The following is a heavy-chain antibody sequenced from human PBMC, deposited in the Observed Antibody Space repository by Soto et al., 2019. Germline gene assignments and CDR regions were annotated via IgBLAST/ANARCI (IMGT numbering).Heavy chain of an antibody. J-gene: IGHJ4*02. CDR2: MSGAGRSS. Sequence: DVQLLESGGDLVQPGGSLRLSCAASGFTFSSYAMSWVRQAPGKGLEWDSSMSGAGRSSYDADSVKGRFTISRDNSKNTVYLQLNNLRAEDTSLYYCAKGPIFGVENICDYWGQGTLVTVSS. D-gene: IGHD3-3*01. V-gene: IGHV3-23*01. CDR3: AKGPIFGVENICDY. CDR1: GFTFSSYA.